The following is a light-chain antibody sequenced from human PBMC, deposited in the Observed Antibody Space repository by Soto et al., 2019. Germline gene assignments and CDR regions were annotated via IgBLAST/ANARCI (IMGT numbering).Light chain of an antibody. Sequence: EIVLTQFPATLSLSPGDRATLSCRANQSVPSYVAWYQQKPGQAPRLLVYDISNRATGIPARFTGSGSGTDFTLTISSLEPEDSAVYYCQQRNAWPRNTFGQGTKLQI. J-gene: IGKJ2*01. CDR3: QQRNAWPRNT. CDR2: DIS. CDR1: QSVPSY. V-gene: IGKV3-11*01.